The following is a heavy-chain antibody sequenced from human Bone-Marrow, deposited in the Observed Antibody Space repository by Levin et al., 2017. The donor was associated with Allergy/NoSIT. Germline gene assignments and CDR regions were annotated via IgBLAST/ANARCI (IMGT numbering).Heavy chain of an antibody. J-gene: IGHJ4*02. CDR3: ARSLGFDRSMIVLAPAAHPLDF. CDR1: GFTFPSYA. Sequence: GGSLRLSCEASGFTFPSYAMIWVRQAPGKGLEWVSSISGSGGKTHYADSVKGRFTVSRDNSKNRLFVEMNSLRAEDSAVYYCARSLGFDRSMIVLAPAAHPLDFWGQGTLVTVSS. V-gene: IGHV3-23*01. CDR2: ISGSGGKT. D-gene: IGHD3-22*01.